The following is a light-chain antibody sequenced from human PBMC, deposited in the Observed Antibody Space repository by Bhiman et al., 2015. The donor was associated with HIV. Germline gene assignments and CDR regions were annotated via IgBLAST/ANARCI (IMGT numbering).Light chain of an antibody. Sequence: QLVLTQPPSASGTPGQRVTISCSGSNSNIGSNTVNWYQQLPGTAPKLLIYSNSQRPSGVPDRFSGSQSGTSASLAISGLQSEDEADYYCATWDDSLNGPLFGGGTKLTVL. CDR2: SNS. V-gene: IGLV1-44*01. CDR1: NSNIGSNT. J-gene: IGLJ2*01. CDR3: ATWDDSLNGPL.